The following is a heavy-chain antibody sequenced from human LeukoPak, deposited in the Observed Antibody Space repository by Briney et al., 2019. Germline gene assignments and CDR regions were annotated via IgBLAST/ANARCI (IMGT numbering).Heavy chain of an antibody. CDR1: GFTFNDYA. D-gene: IGHD1-1*01. CDR3: ARDPPFTTGWSQNHFDL. V-gene: IGHV3-30*04. CDR2: ISHDGGNI. Sequence: PGGSLRLSCAPSGFTFNDYAFHWVRQAPGQGLEWVAIISHDGGNIYYTPSVQGRFTISRDNSKNMLYLQMNSLRREDTAVYYCARDPPFTTGWSQNHFDLWGQGTLVTVSS. J-gene: IGHJ4*02.